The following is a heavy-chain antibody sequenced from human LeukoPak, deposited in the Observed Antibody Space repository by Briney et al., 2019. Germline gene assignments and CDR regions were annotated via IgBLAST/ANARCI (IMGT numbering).Heavy chain of an antibody. CDR3: AGSFDWSHFDY. CDR1: GFTFSSYE. V-gene: IGHV3-48*03. CDR2: ISSSGSTI. Sequence: GGSLRLSCEVSGFTFSSYEMNWVRQAPEKGLEWVSYISSSGSTIYYADSVKGRFTISRDNAKNSLYLQMNSLRAEDTAVYYCAGSFDWSHFDYWGQGTLVSVSS. D-gene: IGHD3-9*01. J-gene: IGHJ4*02.